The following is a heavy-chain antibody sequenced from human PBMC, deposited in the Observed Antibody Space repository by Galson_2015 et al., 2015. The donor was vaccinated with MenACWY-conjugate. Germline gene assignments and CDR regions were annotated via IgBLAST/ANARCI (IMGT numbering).Heavy chain of an antibody. CDR3: AKDEASSWYDY. Sequence: SVKVSCKASGYTFTKNYIHWVRQAPGQGFEWMGMINPNYGSTSYAQKFQDRVTFSRDTSTTTAYMELTSLTSDDTAVYYCAKDEASSWYDYWGQGTLVTVSS. D-gene: IGHD6-13*01. J-gene: IGHJ4*02. CDR1: GYTFTKNY. V-gene: IGHV1-46*01. CDR2: INPNYGST.